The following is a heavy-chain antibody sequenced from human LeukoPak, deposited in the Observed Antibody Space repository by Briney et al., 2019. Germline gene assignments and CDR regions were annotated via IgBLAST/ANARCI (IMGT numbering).Heavy chain of an antibody. D-gene: IGHD3-16*01. CDR1: GDFINSRNYY. CDR3: TRYYQLPQGYYGIDV. CDR2: IYHTGSI. V-gene: IGHV4-61*01. J-gene: IGHJ6*02. Sequence: PSETLSLTCTVSGDFINSRNYYWSWIRQPPGKGLEWIGYIYHTGSIEYSPSLRSRLTISVETSRNQFSLKLTSVTAADTAVYYCTRYYQLPQGYYGIDVWGQGTTVTVSS.